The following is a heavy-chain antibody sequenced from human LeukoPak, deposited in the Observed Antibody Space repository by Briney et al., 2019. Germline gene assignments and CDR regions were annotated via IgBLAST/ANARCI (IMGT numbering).Heavy chain of an antibody. D-gene: IGHD2-15*01. Sequence: GGSLRLSCAASGLSFTNYWMSWVRQAPGKGLEWVANVKEDGTTKQYVDSVKGRFTISRDNAKNSLYLQMDSLRAEDTAVYYCVSQEVVPHWGQGTLVSVSS. CDR1: GLSFTNYW. J-gene: IGHJ4*02. CDR2: VKEDGTTK. V-gene: IGHV3-7*01. CDR3: VSQEVVPH.